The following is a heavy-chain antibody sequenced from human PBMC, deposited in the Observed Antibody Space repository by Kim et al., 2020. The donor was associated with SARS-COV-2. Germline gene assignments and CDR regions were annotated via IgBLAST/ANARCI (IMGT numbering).Heavy chain of an antibody. J-gene: IGHJ4*02. V-gene: IGHV3-7*01. Sequence: SEQYYVDSVQGRFTIARDNAQNSLYLQMNSLRAEDTAVYFCARDMRGFGYWGQGTLVTVSS. CDR2: SEQ. D-gene: IGHD3-16*01. CDR3: ARDMRGFGY.